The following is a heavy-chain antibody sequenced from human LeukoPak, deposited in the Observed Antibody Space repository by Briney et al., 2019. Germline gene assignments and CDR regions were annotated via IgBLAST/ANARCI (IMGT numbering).Heavy chain of an antibody. J-gene: IGHJ4*02. CDR1: GFTFSSYS. CDR2: ISSSSNTI. CDR3: ARDRNTYSYGQILDY. V-gene: IGHV3-48*01. D-gene: IGHD5-18*01. Sequence: GGSLRLSCTASGFTFSSYSMDWVRQAPGKGLEWVSYISSSSNTIYYADSVKGRFTISRDNAKNSLYLQMNSLRAEDTAVYYCARDRNTYSYGQILDYWGQGTLVTVSS.